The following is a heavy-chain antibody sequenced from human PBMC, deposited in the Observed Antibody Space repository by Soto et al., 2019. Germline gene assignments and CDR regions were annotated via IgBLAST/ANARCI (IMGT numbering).Heavy chain of an antibody. V-gene: IGHV3-23*01. CDR3: ANGLDAIGLWFEVGDFDY. CDR2: ISGSGGST. CDR1: GFTFSSYA. Sequence: GGSLRLSCAASGFTFSSYAMSWVRQAPGKGLEWVSAISGSGGSTYYADSVKGRFTISRDNSKNTLYLQMNSLRAEDTAVYYCANGLDAIGLWFEVGDFDYWGQGTLVTVSS. J-gene: IGHJ4*02. D-gene: IGHD3-10*01.